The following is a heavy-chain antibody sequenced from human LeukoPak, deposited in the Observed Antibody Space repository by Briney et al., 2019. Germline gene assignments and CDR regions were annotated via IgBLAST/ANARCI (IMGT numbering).Heavy chain of an antibody. V-gene: IGHV3-30*18. CDR3: AKEGIKWESLIPYVDYFDY. CDR2: TSYDGSNK. D-gene: IGHD1-26*01. J-gene: IGHJ4*02. Sequence: GGSLRLSCAASGFTFSSSGIHWVRQAPGKGLEWVAVTSYDGSNKYYAGSVKGRFTISRDNSKNTLYLQMNSLRAEDTAVYYCAKEGIKWESLIPYVDYFDYWGQGTLVTVSS. CDR1: GFTFSSSG.